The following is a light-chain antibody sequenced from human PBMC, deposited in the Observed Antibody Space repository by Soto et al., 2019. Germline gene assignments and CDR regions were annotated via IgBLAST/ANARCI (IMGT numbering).Light chain of an antibody. V-gene: IGKV1-5*01. CDR1: QTISTW. J-gene: IGKJ1*01. CDR3: QQYTNTNNPWM. CDR2: DAS. Sequence: DIQVTQSPPTLSASVGDRVTITCLASQTISTWMAWYQQKPGKAPKLRVYDASTLQSGVASRFSGSGSGTEFTLIISGLQPDDSATYYCQQYTNTNNPWMFGQGTKVDIK.